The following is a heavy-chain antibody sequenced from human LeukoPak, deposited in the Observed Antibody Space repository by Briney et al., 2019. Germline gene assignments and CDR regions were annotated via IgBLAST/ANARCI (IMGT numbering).Heavy chain of an antibody. CDR2: IYYSGST. Sequence: SETLSLTCTVSGGSISSSSYYWGWIRQPPGKGLEWIGSIYYSGSTYYNPSFKSRVTISVDTSKNQFSLKLSSVTAADTAVYYCAREAMVRGVVSYSYYFDYWGQGTLVTVSS. V-gene: IGHV4-39*07. D-gene: IGHD3-10*01. J-gene: IGHJ4*02. CDR1: GGSISSSSYY. CDR3: AREAMVRGVVSYSYYFDY.